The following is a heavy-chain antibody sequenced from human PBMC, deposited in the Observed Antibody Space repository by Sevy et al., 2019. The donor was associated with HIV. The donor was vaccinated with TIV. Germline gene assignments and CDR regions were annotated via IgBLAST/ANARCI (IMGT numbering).Heavy chain of an antibody. CDR3: VRDSGSYSLFDY. CDR1: GFTFSKSW. V-gene: IGHV3-74*01. Sequence: GGSLRLSCTASGFTFSKSWRHWVRQVPGKGLQWVSRVKTDGSGTIYAYSVKGRIIISRDNAKNTVYLQMNSLRAEDTAVYFCVRDSGSYSLFDYWGQGTLVTVSS. D-gene: IGHD3-10*01. J-gene: IGHJ4*02. CDR2: VKTDGSGT.